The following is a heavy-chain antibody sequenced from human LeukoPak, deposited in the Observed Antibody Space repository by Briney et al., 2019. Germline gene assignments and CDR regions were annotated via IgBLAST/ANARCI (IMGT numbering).Heavy chain of an antibody. CDR2: ISGSGGST. J-gene: IGHJ6*03. CDR1: GFTFSSYA. Sequence: GGSLRLSCAASGFTFSSYAMSSARQAPGEGLEWVLGISGSGGSTYYADSVKGRFTISRDNSKNTLYLQMNSLRAEDTAVYYCAKGPQSTYYYYMDVWGKGTTVTVSS. D-gene: IGHD2-2*01. CDR3: AKGPQSTYYYYMDV. V-gene: IGHV3-23*01.